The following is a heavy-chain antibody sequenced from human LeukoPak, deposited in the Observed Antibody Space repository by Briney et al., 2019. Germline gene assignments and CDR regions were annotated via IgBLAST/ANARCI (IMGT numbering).Heavy chain of an antibody. V-gene: IGHV3-23*01. Sequence: GGSLRLSCAASGFTFSSYAMSWVRQAPGKGLEWVSAISGSGGSTYYADSVKGRFTISRDNSKNTLYLQMNSLRAEDTAVYYCAREKKRDSSSWYGGLNWFDPWGQGTLVTVSS. CDR1: GFTFSSYA. D-gene: IGHD6-13*01. J-gene: IGHJ5*02. CDR2: ISGSGGST. CDR3: AREKKRDSSSWYGGLNWFDP.